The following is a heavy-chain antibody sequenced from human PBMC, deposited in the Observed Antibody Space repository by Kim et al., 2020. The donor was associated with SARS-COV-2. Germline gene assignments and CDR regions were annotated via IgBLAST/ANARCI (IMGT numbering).Heavy chain of an antibody. V-gene: IGHV1-69*13. CDR1: GGTFSSYA. D-gene: IGHD3-10*01. J-gene: IGHJ6*01. CDR2: IIPIFGTA. CDR3: ARFNDSGSYYTQKPKYHYY. Sequence: SVQVSCKASGGTFSSYAISWVRQAPGQGLEWMGGIIPIFGTANYAQKFQGRVTLTADESPSTASMELRSLRSADTAVYYCARFNDSGSYYTQKPKYHYY.